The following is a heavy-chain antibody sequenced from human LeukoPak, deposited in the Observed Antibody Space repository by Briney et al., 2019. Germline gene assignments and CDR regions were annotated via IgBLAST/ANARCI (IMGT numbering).Heavy chain of an antibody. Sequence: PGGSLRLSCAASGFTFSSYAMSWVRQAPGKGLEWVSAISGSGGSTYYADSVKGRFTISRDNSKNTLYLQMNSLRAEDTAVYYCAKDGTGYGGYARNYYFDYWGQGTLVTVSS. D-gene: IGHD4-17*01. CDR1: GFTFSSYA. CDR3: AKDGTGYGGYARNYYFDY. J-gene: IGHJ4*02. V-gene: IGHV3-23*01. CDR2: ISGSGGST.